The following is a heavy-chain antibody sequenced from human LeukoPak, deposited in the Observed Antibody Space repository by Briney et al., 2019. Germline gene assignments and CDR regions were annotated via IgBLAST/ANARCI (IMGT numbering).Heavy chain of an antibody. J-gene: IGHJ4*02. CDR3: AKDETGFLNYFHY. Sequence: GGSLRLSCAASGFTFSSYTMSWVRQAPGKGLAWVSGIDSSGTRTTYADSVKGRFTISRDNPRNTLYLQMNSLRAEDTAVYYCAKDETGFLNYFHYWGQGALVTVSS. CDR2: IDSSGTRT. V-gene: IGHV3-23*01. CDR1: GFTFSSYT. D-gene: IGHD3-3*01.